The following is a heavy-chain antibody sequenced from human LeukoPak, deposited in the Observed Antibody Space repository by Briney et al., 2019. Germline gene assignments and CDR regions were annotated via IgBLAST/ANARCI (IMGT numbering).Heavy chain of an antibody. V-gene: IGHV4-38-2*01. Sequence: SETLSLTCAVSGYSISRSYYWGWIRQPPGKGLEWMGSIYHSGSTYYNPSLKSRVTISVDTSKNQFPLKLSSVTAADTAVYYCAREGRQVTQLYVSYIFEYWGQGTLVTVSS. CDR1: GYSISRSYY. J-gene: IGHJ4*02. D-gene: IGHD4-11*01. CDR2: IYHSGST. CDR3: AREGRQVTQLYVSYIFEY.